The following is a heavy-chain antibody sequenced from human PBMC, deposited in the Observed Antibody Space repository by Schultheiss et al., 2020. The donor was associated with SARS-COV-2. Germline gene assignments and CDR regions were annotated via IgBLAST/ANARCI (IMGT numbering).Heavy chain of an antibody. Sequence: GGSLRLSCAASGFPLSGFSFAGYGFHWVRQAPGKGLEWVAVISYDGSHKYYPDSVKGRFTFSRDNSKNTLYLQMNSLRGEDTGVYYCAKDRSDLSASGSYDPDFHHYGMDVWGQGTTVTVSS. J-gene: IGHJ6*02. CDR1: GFPLSGFSFAGYG. V-gene: IGHV3-30*18. CDR3: AKDRSDLSASGSYDPDFHHYGMDV. CDR2: ISYDGSHK. D-gene: IGHD3-10*01.